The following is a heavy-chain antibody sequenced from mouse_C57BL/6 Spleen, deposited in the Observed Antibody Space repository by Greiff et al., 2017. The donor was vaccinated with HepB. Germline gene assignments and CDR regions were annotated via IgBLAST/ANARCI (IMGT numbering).Heavy chain of an antibody. CDR1: GYAFTNYL. V-gene: IGHV1-54*01. D-gene: IGHD2-4*01. J-gene: IGHJ4*01. CDR3: ARDDYGGMDY. Sequence: VQLQQSGAELVRPGPSVKVSCKASGYAFTNYLIEWVKQRPGQGLEWIGVINPGSGGTNYNEKFKGKATLTADKSSSTAYMQLSSLTSEDSAVYFCARDDYGGMDYWGQGTSVTVSS. CDR2: INPGSGGT.